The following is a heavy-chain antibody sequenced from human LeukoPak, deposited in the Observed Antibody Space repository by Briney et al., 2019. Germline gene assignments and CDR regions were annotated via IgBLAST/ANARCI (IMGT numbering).Heavy chain of an antibody. V-gene: IGHV3-23*01. Sequence: GGSLRLSCAASGFTFSTYSMTWVCQGPGKGLEWVSSIYPNGGSTFYADSVKGRFTISRDNSRNTLYLQMSSLRTEDTAIYYCTKDVVPDSGWDLDYWGQGTLVTVSS. D-gene: IGHD6-19*01. CDR1: GFTFSTYS. CDR2: IYPNGGST. CDR3: TKDVVPDSGWDLDY. J-gene: IGHJ4*02.